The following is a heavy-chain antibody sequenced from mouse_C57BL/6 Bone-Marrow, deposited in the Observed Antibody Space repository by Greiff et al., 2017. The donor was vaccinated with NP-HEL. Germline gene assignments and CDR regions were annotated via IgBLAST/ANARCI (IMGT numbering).Heavy chain of an antibody. J-gene: IGHJ1*03. Sequence: QVQLQQPGAELVMPGASVKLSCKASGYTFTSYWMHWVKQRPGQGLEWIGEIDPSDSYTNYNQKFKGQSTLTVDKSSSTAYMQLSSLTSEDSAVYYCARWGLGYYGSRGDFDVWGTGTTVTVSS. CDR1: GYTFTSYW. CDR2: IDPSDSYT. CDR3: ARWGLGYYGSRGDFDV. V-gene: IGHV1-69*01. D-gene: IGHD1-1*01.